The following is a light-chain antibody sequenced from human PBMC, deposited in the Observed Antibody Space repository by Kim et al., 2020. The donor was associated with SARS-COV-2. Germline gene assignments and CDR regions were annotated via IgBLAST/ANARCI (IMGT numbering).Light chain of an antibody. CDR1: NIVTKN. Sequence: SVALGQTARITCEANNIVTKNVHWYQQKPGQAPFLVMYRDTNRPSGIPERFSGSNSGNTATLTISRAQAGDEADYYCQVWDSSTWVFGGGTQLTVL. CDR3: QVWDSSTWV. J-gene: IGLJ3*02. CDR2: RDT. V-gene: IGLV3-9*01.